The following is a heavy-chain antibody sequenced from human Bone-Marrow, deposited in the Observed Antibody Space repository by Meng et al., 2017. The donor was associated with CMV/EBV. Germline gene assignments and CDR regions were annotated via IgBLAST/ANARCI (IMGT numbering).Heavy chain of an antibody. CDR2: IIPILGIA. CDR1: GGTFSSYT. Sequence: KAYGGTFSSYTMSWVRQAPGQGLEWMGRIIPILGIANYAQKFQGRVTITADKSTSTAYMELSSLRSEDTAVYYCASGVEMATIRTDYWGQGTLVTVSS. J-gene: IGHJ4*02. CDR3: ASGVEMATIRTDY. V-gene: IGHV1-69*02. D-gene: IGHD5-24*01.